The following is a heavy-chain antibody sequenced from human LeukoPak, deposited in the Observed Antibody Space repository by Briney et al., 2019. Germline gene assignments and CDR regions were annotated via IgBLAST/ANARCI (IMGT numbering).Heavy chain of an antibody. CDR1: GGSISSYY. J-gene: IGHJ6*03. Sequence: SETLSLTCTVSGGSISSYYWSWIRQPAGKGLEWIGRIYTSGSTNYNPSLKSRVTMSVDTSKNQFSLKLSSVTAADTAVYYCAREYSSSWDYYYYYMDVWGKGTTVTISS. CDR3: AREYSSSWDYYYYYMDV. CDR2: IYTSGST. D-gene: IGHD6-13*01. V-gene: IGHV4-4*07.